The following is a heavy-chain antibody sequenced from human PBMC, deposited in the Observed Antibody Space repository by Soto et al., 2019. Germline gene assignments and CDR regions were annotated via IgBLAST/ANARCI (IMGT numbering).Heavy chain of an antibody. CDR3: ARDEARPLGY. CDR1: GFTFSSYW. CDR2: IKPDGSEK. J-gene: IGHJ4*02. D-gene: IGHD6-6*01. Sequence: EVQLVESGGGLVQPEGSLRLSCAASGFTFSSYWMSWVRQAPGKGLEWVANIKPDGSEKYYVDSVRGRFTISRDNVENSLNLQMNSLRAEDAALYYCARDEARPLGYWGQGTLVTVSS. V-gene: IGHV3-7*01.